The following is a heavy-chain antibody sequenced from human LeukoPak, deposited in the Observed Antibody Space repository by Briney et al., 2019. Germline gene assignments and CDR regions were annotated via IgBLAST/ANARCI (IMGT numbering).Heavy chain of an antibody. J-gene: IGHJ4*02. CDR2: VSGSGGST. Sequence: GSLRLSCAASGFTFSSYAMAWVRQAPGKGLEWVSAVSGSGGSTYYADSVKDRFAISRDNSKNTLYLQLSSLRAEDTAVYYCANKKDYGGHFEYWGQGTLVTVSS. V-gene: IGHV3-23*01. D-gene: IGHD4-23*01. CDR3: ANKKDYGGHFEY. CDR1: GFTFSSYA.